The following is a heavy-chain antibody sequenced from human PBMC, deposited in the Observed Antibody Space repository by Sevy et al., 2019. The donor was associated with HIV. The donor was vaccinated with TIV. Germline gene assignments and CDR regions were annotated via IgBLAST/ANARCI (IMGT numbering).Heavy chain of an antibody. V-gene: IGHV3-23*01. CDR2: ISGSGGST. Sequence: RAGGSLRLSCAASGFTFSSCAMSWVRQAPGKGLEWVSAISGSGGSTYYADSVKGRFTISRDNSKNTLYLQMNSLRAEDTAVYYCAKLGVPYYFDYWGQGTLVTVSS. CDR3: AKLGVPYYFDY. D-gene: IGHD3-10*01. J-gene: IGHJ4*02. CDR1: GFTFSSCA.